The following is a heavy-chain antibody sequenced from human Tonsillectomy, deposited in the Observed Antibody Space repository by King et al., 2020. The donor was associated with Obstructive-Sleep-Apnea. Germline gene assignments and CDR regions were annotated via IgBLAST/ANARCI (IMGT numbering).Heavy chain of an antibody. J-gene: IGHJ4*02. D-gene: IGHD2-21*02. CDR3: ARVGTEDYWYYFDY. CDR2: IYYSGST. CDR1: GGSISSSSYY. Sequence: QLQESGPGLVKPSETLSLTCTVSGGSISSSSYYWGWIRQPPGKGLEWIGSIYYSGSTYYNPSLKSRVTISVDTSKNQFSLKLSSVTAADTAVYYCARVGTEDYWYYFDYWGQGTLVTVSS. V-gene: IGHV4-39*07.